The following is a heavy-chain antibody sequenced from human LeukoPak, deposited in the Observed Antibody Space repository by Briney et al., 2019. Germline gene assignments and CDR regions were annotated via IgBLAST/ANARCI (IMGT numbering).Heavy chain of an antibody. V-gene: IGHV3-23*01. D-gene: IGHD3-22*01. J-gene: IGHJ4*02. Sequence: PGGSLRLSCTASGFTFNNYAMTWVRQAPGKGLEWVSAITGSGVSTNYADSVKGRFTISRDNSKNTIYLQMTSLRAEDTAKYYCAKRSSISSGYFDFWGRGTLVTVSS. CDR2: ITGSGVST. CDR1: GFTFNNYA. CDR3: AKRSSISSGYFDF.